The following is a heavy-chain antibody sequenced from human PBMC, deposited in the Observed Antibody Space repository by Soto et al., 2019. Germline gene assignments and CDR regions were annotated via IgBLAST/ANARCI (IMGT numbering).Heavy chain of an antibody. CDR3: ARVAAGGGGNFNWFDP. V-gene: IGHV4-39*01. D-gene: IGHD6-13*01. J-gene: IGHJ5*02. CDR2: LFYSGST. Sequence: SETLSLTCSVSRGAIGTYYWGWIRQPPGKGLEWIGSLFYSGSTYYNPSLKGRLTITVDTSKEQFSLKLRSVTAADTAVYYCARVAAGGGGNFNWFDPWGQGTLVTVSS. CDR1: RGAIGTYY.